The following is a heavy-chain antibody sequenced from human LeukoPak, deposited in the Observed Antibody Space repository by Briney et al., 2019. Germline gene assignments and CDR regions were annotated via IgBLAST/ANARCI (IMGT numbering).Heavy chain of an antibody. V-gene: IGHV4-4*07. D-gene: IGHD2-2*02. CDR1: SGSINSYY. J-gene: IGHJ4*02. Sequence: SETLSLTCTVSSGSINSYYWGWVRQPAGRGLEWIGRIYTTGTTNYNPSLKSRLTMSVDTSKRQFSLNLRSVTAADTAIYYCARHGYTASNYFLDYWSQGILVTVSS. CDR2: IYTTGTT. CDR3: ARHGYTASNYFLDY.